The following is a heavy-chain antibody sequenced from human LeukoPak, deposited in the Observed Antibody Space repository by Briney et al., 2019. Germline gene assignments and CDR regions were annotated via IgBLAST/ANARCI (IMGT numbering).Heavy chain of an antibody. D-gene: IGHD6-13*01. CDR1: GFTFSGYS. CDR2: ISSSSSYI. V-gene: IGHV3-21*01. J-gene: IGHJ4*02. Sequence: GGSLRLSCAASGFTFSGYSMNWVRQAPGKGLEWVSSISSSSSYIYYADSVKGRFTISRDSAKNSLYLQMNSLRAEDTAVYYCARSGYSSSWLFDYWGQGTLVTVSS. CDR3: ARSGYSSSWLFDY.